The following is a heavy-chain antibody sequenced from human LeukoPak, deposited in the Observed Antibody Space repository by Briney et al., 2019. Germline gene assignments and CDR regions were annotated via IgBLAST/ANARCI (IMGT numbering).Heavy chain of an antibody. J-gene: IGHJ5*02. D-gene: IGHD1-14*01. CDR2: IKSKTDGETT. CDR3: TTLRTTPFDP. CDR1: GFTFSNTW. Sequence: GGSLRLSCAASGFTFSNTWMTWFRQAPGKGLEWVGRIKSKTDGETTDYAAPVKGGFTISRDDSKNTLYLQMNSLKTEDTAVYYCTTLRTTPFDPWGQGTLVTVSS. V-gene: IGHV3-15*05.